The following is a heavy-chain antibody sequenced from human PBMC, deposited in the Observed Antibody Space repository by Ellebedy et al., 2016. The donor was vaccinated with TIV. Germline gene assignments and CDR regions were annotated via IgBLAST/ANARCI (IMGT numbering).Heavy chain of an antibody. CDR2: ISYDGSNK. Sequence: GESLKISCAASGFTFSSYAMHWVRQAPGKGLEWVAVISYDGSNKYYADSVKGRFTISRDNSKNTLYLQMNSLRAEDTAIYYCARGTIVPAAPFDPWGQGTLVTVSS. CDR1: GFTFSSYA. CDR3: ARGTIVPAAPFDP. V-gene: IGHV3-30-3*01. J-gene: IGHJ5*02. D-gene: IGHD2-2*01.